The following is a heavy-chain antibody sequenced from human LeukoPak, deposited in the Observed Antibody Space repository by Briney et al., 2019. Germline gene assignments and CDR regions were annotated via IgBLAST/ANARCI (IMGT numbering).Heavy chain of an antibody. J-gene: IGHJ4*02. CDR2: MNPNSGNT. CDR3: ARRYSYGPTIDY. Sequence: EASVKVSCKASGYTFTSYDINWVRQATGQGLEWMGWMNPNSGNTGYAQKFQGRVTMTRNTSISTAYMELSSLRSEDTAVYYCARRYSYGPTIDYWGQGTLVTVSS. CDR1: GYTFTSYD. V-gene: IGHV1-8*01. D-gene: IGHD5-18*01.